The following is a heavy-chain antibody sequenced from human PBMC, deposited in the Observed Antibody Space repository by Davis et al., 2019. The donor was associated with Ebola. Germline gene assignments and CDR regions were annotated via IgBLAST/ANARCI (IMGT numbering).Heavy chain of an antibody. CDR3: ARDRYSDGSGYFFEQSH. CDR1: GYTFTSHY. V-gene: IGHV1-46*01. J-gene: IGHJ4*02. D-gene: IGHD3-22*01. Sequence: ASVKVSCKASGYTFTSHYMHWVRQAPGQGLEWMGLITPRGDGTLYAQKFQGRITMTRDTSTSTDYMELSSLRSEDTAVYYCARDRYSDGSGYFFEQSHWGQGTLVTVSS. CDR2: ITPRGDGT.